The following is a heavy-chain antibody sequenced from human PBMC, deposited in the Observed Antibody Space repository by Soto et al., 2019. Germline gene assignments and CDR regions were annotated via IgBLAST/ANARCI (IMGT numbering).Heavy chain of an antibody. V-gene: IGHV3-15*01. Sequence: GGSLRLSCAASGFTFSNAWMSWVRQAPGKGLEWVGRIKSKTDGGTTDYAAPVKGRFTISRDDSKNTLYLQMNSLKTEDTAVYYCTTAVWFGELLLVYWGQGPLVTVSS. J-gene: IGHJ4*02. CDR2: IKSKTDGGTT. CDR3: TTAVWFGELLLVY. D-gene: IGHD3-10*01. CDR1: GFTFSNAW.